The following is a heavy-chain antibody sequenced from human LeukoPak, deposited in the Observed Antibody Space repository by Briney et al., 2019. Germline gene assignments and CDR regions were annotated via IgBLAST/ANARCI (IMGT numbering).Heavy chain of an antibody. D-gene: IGHD6-19*01. V-gene: IGHV1-18*01. CDR1: GYTFTSYG. CDR3: ARDLTYSSGWYLVAYYYGMDV. Sequence: GASVKVSCKASGYTFTSYGISWVRQAPGQGLEWMGWISAYNGNTNYAQKLQGRVTMTRDTSISTAYMELSRLRSDDTAVYYCARDLTYSSGWYLVAYYYGMDVWGQGTTVTVSS. J-gene: IGHJ6*02. CDR2: ISAYNGNT.